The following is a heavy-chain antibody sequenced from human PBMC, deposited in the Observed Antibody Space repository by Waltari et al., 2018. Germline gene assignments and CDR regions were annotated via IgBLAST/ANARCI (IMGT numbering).Heavy chain of an antibody. V-gene: IGHV4-59*01. J-gene: IGHJ4*02. CDR3: ARIVGANLFDY. Sequence: QVQLQESGPGLVKPSETLSLTCTVPGGSISSYYWSWIRQPPGKGLEWIGYIYYSGSTNYNPSLKSRVTISVDTSKNQFSLKLSSVTAADTAVYYCARIVGANLFDYWGQGTLVTVSS. CDR2: IYYSGST. D-gene: IGHD1-26*01. CDR1: GGSISSYY.